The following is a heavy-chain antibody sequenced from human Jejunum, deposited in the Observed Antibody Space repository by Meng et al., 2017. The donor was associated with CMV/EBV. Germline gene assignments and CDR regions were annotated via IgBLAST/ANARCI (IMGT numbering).Heavy chain of an antibody. CDR3: VRDQATMITDAGLGYLRLDP. J-gene: IGHJ5*02. Sequence: YKGGWVRQPGGERVEWIGSISRLGGTLYKPSLKGRVAMSVDTSRNQFSLKVHSVTAADTAVYYCVRDQATMITDAGLGYLRLDPWSQGTLVTVSS. CDR1: YK. V-gene: IGHV4-39*07. CDR2: ISRLGGT. D-gene: IGHD3-22*01.